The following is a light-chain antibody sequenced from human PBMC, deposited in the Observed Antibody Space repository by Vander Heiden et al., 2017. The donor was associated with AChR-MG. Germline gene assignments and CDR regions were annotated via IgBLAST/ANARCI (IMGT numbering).Light chain of an antibody. Sequence: EIVMTQSPATLSVSPGERAILSCRASQSVRSNLAWHQQKPGQAPRLLIYGASTRATGIPARFSGSGSGTEFTLTISSLQSEDFAVYYCQQYDNWPYTFGQGTKLEIK. CDR3: QQYDNWPYT. CDR1: QSVRSN. J-gene: IGKJ2*01. CDR2: GAS. V-gene: IGKV3-15*01.